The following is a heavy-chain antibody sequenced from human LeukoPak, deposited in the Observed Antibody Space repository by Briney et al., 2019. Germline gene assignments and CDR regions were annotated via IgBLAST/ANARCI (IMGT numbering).Heavy chain of an antibody. CDR2: IYSGGST. CDR1: GFTVSSNY. D-gene: IGHD3-10*01. CDR3: ARGRLRFGELLYSENDAFDI. J-gene: IGHJ3*02. Sequence: PGGSLRLSCAASGFTVSSNYMSWVRQAPGKGLEWVSVIYSGGSTYYADSVKGRFTISRDNSKNTLYLQMNSLRAEDTAVYYCARGRLRFGELLYSENDAFDIWGQGTMVTVSS. V-gene: IGHV3-53*01.